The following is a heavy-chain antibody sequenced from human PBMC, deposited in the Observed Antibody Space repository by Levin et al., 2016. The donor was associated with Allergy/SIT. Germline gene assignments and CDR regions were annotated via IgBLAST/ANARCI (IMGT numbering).Heavy chain of an antibody. D-gene: IGHD4-11*01. V-gene: IGHV1-69*04. Sequence: SVKVSCKASGGTFSSYAISWVRQAPGQGLEWMGRIIPILGIANYAQKFQGRVTITADKSTSTAYMELSSLRSDDTAVYYCARSPDDYPNWYFDLWGRGTLVTVSS. J-gene: IGHJ2*01. CDR1: GGTFSSYA. CDR2: IIPILGIA. CDR3: ARSPDDYPNWYFDL.